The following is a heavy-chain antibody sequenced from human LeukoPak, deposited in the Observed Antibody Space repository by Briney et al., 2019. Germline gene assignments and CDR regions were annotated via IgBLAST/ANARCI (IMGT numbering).Heavy chain of an antibody. D-gene: IGHD6-13*01. CDR1: GGSISGYY. CDR2: IYYSGST. J-gene: IGHJ5*02. Sequence: SETLSLTCTVSGGSISGYYWSWIRQPPGKGLEWIGYIYYSGSTNYNPSLRSRVTISVDTSKNQFSLKLSSVTAADTAVYYCARVTIAAAGTFWFDPWGQGTLVTVSS. V-gene: IGHV4-59*01. CDR3: ARVTIAAAGTFWFDP.